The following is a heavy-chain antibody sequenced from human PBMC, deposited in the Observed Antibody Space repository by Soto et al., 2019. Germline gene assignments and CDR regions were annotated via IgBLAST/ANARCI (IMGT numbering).Heavy chain of an antibody. J-gene: IGHJ4*02. D-gene: IGHD2-8*01. Sequence: QVQLVESGGGVVQPGSFQRISCAASGFTFSSYAMHWVRQAPGKGLEWVAVISYDGSNKYYADSVKGRFTISRDNSKNTLYLQMNSLRAEDTAVYYCARSPGYGLYYFDYWGQGTLVTVSS. CDR3: ARSPGYGLYYFDY. CDR2: ISYDGSNK. CDR1: GFTFSSYA. V-gene: IGHV3-30-3*01.